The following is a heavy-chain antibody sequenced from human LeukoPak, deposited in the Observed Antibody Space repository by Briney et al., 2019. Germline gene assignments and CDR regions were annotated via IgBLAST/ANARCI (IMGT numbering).Heavy chain of an antibody. Sequence: PSETLSLTCTVSGGSISSGGYYWSWIRQHPGKGLEWIGYIYYSGSTYYNPSLKRRVTISVDTSKNQFSLKLSSVTAADTAVYYCARWGREYGMDVWGKGTTVTVSS. V-gene: IGHV4-31*03. CDR1: GGSISSGGYY. J-gene: IGHJ6*04. CDR2: IYYSGST. CDR3: ARWGREYGMDV. D-gene: IGHD3-16*01.